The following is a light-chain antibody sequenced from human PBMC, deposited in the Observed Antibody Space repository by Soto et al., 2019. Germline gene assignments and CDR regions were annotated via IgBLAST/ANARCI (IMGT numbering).Light chain of an antibody. V-gene: IGLV2-14*01. CDR3: SSYTPSNEVV. Sequence: QSALTQPASVSGSPGQSITISCTGTSSDLGGYNYVSWYQQHPGKAPKLMIYEVGNRPSGVSNRFSGSKSDNTASLTISGLQAEDEADYYCSSYTPSNEVVFGGGTELTVL. J-gene: IGLJ2*01. CDR2: EVG. CDR1: SSDLGGYNY.